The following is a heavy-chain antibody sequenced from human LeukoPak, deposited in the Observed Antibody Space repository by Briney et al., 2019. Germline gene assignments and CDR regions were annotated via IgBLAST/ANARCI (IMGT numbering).Heavy chain of an antibody. CDR3: ARDSLRYYYDSSGYNSNAFDI. V-gene: IGHV4-4*07. CDR2: IYTSGGT. Sequence: SETLSLTCTVSGGSISSYYWSWIRQPAGKGLEWIGRIYTSGGTNYNPSLKSRVTMSVDTSKNRFSLKLSSVTAADTAVYYCARDSLRYYYDSSGYNSNAFDIWGQGTMVTVSS. CDR1: GGSISSYY. D-gene: IGHD3-22*01. J-gene: IGHJ3*02.